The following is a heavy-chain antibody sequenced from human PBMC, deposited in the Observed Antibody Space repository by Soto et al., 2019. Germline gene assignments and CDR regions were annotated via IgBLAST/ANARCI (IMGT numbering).Heavy chain of an antibody. CDR3: ATMSSSGYPLDY. J-gene: IGHJ4*02. V-gene: IGHV4-59*01. CDR1: GGSISNDY. Sequence: SATLSLTCRVSGGSISNDYWTWIRQPPGKGLEWIGYIYKGGSINYNPSLKSRVTISVDTSNNQFSLKLSSVTAADTAVYFCATMSSSGYPLDYWGRGTLVTVSS. CDR2: IYKGGSI. D-gene: IGHD3-22*01.